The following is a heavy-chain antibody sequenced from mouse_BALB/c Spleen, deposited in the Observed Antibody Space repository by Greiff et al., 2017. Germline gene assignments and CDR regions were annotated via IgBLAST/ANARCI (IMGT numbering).Heavy chain of an antibody. Sequence: VKLQESGAELAKPGASVKMSCKASGYTFTSYWMHWVKQRPGQGLEWIGYINPSTGYTEYNQKFKDKATLTADKSSSTAYMQLSSLTSEDSAVYYCARYDDGYYLDWGQGTLVTVSA. CDR2: INPSTGYT. V-gene: IGHV1-7*01. CDR3: ARYDDGYYLD. J-gene: IGHJ3*01. D-gene: IGHD2-3*01. CDR1: GYTFTSYW.